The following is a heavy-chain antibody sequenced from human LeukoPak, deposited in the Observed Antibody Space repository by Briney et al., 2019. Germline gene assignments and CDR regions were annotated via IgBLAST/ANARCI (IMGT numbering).Heavy chain of an antibody. J-gene: IGHJ4*02. CDR2: IKKDGSEE. V-gene: IGHV3-7*01. D-gene: IGHD6-6*01. Sequence: PGGSLRLSCAASGFTFSNYWMSWVRQAPGKGLECVANIKKDGSEEYYVDSVKGRFTISRDNANNSLYLQMNSLRAEDTAVYYYARGLEWGQGTLVTVSS. CDR1: GFTFSNYW. CDR3: ARGLE.